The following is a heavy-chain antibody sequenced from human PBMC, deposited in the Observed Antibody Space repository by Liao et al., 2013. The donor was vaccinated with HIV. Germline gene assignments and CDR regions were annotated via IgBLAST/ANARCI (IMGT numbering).Heavy chain of an antibody. CDR3: ARTYGYIRLRYNWFDP. CDR2: INHGGIT. J-gene: IGHJ5*01. D-gene: IGHD5-24*01. V-gene: IGHV4-34*01. Sequence: QVQLQQWGAGLLKPSETLSLTCAVYGGSFSGYYWSWIRQPPGKGLEWIGEINHGGITNYNPSLKSRVTISVDTSKSQFSLKLSSVTAADTAVYYCARTYGYIRLRYNWFDPGPGTLVTVVL. CDR1: GGSFSGYY.